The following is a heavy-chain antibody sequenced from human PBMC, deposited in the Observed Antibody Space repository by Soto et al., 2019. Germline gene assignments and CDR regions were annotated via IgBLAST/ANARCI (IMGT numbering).Heavy chain of an antibody. Sequence: PSGTLSLTCTVSGGSISSGDYYWSWIRQPPGKGLEWIGYIYYSGSTYYNPSLKSRVTISVDTSKNQFSLKLSSVTAADTAVYYCATEKRRDIGLAPNWFDPWGQGTLVTVS. V-gene: IGHV4-30-4*01. J-gene: IGHJ5*02. CDR2: IYYSGST. D-gene: IGHD2-15*01. CDR1: GGSISSGDYY. CDR3: ATEKRRDIGLAPNWFDP.